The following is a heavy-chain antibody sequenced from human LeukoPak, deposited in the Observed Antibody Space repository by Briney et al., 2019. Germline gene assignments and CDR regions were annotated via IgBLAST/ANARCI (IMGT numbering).Heavy chain of an antibody. V-gene: IGHV4-39*01. Sequence: PSETLSLTCTVSGGSISSSSYYWGWIRQPPGKGLEWIGSIYYSGSTYYNPSLKSRVTISVDTSKNQFSLKLSSVTAADTAVYYCARLSRPLLPPGPPYFDYWGPGTLVTVSS. CDR1: GGSISSSSYY. CDR3: ARLSRPLLPPGPPYFDY. CDR2: IYYSGST. J-gene: IGHJ4*02. D-gene: IGHD2-15*01.